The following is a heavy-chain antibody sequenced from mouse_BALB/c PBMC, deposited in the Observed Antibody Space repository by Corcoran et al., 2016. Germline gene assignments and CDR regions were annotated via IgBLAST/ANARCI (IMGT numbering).Heavy chain of an antibody. CDR3: ATMVRMDY. J-gene: IGHJ4*01. CDR2: INTYAGEP. Sequence: QIQLVQSGPELKKPGETVKISCKASGYTFTNYGMSWVKQAPGKGLKWMGWINTYAGEPTYADDFKGRFAFSLETSASTAYLQINNLKNEDTATYFCATMVRMDYWGQGTSVTVSS. V-gene: IGHV9-3*01. CDR1: GYTFTNYG. D-gene: IGHD2-2*01.